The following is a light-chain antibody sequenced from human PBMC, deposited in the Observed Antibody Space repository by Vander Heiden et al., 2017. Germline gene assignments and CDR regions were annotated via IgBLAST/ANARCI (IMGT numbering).Light chain of an antibody. V-gene: IGKV3-20*01. CDR1: QSVTNNF. CDR3: QQYGSSPYT. Sequence: DIALTQSPGTLSLSPGERATLSCRASQSVTNNFLAWYQQKPGQAPRLLIYGASNRATGIPDRFSGSGSGTDFTLTISRLEPEDFAVYYCQQYGSSPYTFDQGTKLEIK. J-gene: IGKJ2*01. CDR2: GAS.